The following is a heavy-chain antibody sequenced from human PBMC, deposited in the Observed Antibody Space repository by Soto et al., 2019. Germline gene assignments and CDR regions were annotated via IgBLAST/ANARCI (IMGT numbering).Heavy chain of an antibody. CDR2: ISHDGRVT. V-gene: IGHV3-30*04. Sequence: QVQLVDSGGGMVQPGTSLRLSCASSGFTFNSLSLHWVRQRPDKGLEWVAVISHDGRVTFYADFVKGRFTVSRDNSKNPLYLQVNSLRAEDTAVYYCAREPYGDSQYFDYWGQGTLVTVSS. J-gene: IGHJ4*02. CDR3: AREPYGDSQYFDY. D-gene: IGHD2-21*02. CDR1: GFTFNSLS.